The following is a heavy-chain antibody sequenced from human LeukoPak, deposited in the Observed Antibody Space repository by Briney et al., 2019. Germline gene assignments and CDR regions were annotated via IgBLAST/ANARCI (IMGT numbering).Heavy chain of an antibody. D-gene: IGHD2-15*01. Sequence: SETLSLTRAVYGGSFSGYYWSWIRQPPGKGLEWIGYIYYSGSTYYNPSLKSRVTISVDTSKNQFSLKLSSVTAADTAVYYCASGGYCSGGSCYKEGPNWFDPWGQGTLVTVSS. V-gene: IGHV4-34*09. J-gene: IGHJ5*02. CDR1: GGSFSGYY. CDR3: ASGGYCSGGSCYKEGPNWFDP. CDR2: IYYSGST.